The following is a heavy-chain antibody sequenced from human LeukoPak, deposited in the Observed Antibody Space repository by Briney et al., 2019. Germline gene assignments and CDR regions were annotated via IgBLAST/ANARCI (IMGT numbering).Heavy chain of an antibody. J-gene: IGHJ4*02. CDR1: GGSISSYY. Sequence: SETLSLTCTVSGGSISSYYWGWIRQPAGKGLEWIGRIYTSGSTNYNPSLKSRVTMSVDTSKNQFSLKLSSVTAADTAVYYCARDRYYYDSSGYLFDYWDQGTLVTVSS. V-gene: IGHV4-4*07. CDR3: ARDRYYYDSSGYLFDY. CDR2: IYTSGST. D-gene: IGHD3-22*01.